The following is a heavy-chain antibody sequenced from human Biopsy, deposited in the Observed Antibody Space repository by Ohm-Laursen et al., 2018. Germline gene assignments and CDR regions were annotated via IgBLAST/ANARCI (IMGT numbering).Heavy chain of an antibody. Sequence: SETLSLTCTVSGDSISSYYWSWIRQPPGKGLQWIGYGYYTGSTDYNPSLQSRVTISVDTSKNHFSLRFRSVTAADTAIYYCARDRGYYSDRTVPGYFDLWGRGTLVTVSS. CDR1: GDSISSYY. V-gene: IGHV4-59*01. CDR3: ARDRGYYSDRTVPGYFDL. D-gene: IGHD3-22*01. J-gene: IGHJ2*01. CDR2: GYYTGST.